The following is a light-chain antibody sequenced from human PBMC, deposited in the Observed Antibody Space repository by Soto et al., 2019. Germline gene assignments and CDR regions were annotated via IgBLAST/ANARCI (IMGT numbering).Light chain of an antibody. CDR1: QTVRNNY. CDR2: DAS. V-gene: IGKV3-20*01. J-gene: IGKJ4*01. CDR3: QQYGSSRST. Sequence: EIVMTQSPATLSVSPGERATLSCRASQTVRNNYLAWYQQKPGQAPRLLIYDASSRATGIPDRLSGGGSGTDFTLTISRLEPEDFAVYYCQQYGSSRSTFGGGTKVDIK.